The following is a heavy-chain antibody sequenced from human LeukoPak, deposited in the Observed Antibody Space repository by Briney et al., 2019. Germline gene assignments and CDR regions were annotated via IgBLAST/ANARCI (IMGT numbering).Heavy chain of an antibody. D-gene: IGHD5/OR15-5a*01. V-gene: IGHV3-72*01. CDR2: IRNKANSYTT. J-gene: IGHJ4*02. CDR3: ASAGASVY. CDR1: GFTFSDHY. Sequence: GGSLRLSCAAPGFTFSDHYMHWVRQAPGKGLERVGRIRNKANSYTTEYAASVKGRFTISRDDSKSSLYLQMNSLKTEDTAVYYCASAGASVYWGQGTLVTVSS.